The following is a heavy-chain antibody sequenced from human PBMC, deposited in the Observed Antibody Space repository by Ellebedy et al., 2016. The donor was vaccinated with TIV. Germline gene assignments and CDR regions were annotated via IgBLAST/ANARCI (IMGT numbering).Heavy chain of an antibody. V-gene: IGHV3-53*01. D-gene: IGHD4-17*01. CDR3: ARGPSDYGDIQLDY. CDR2: IYSGGST. J-gene: IGHJ4*02. Sequence: GESLKISCAASGFTVSSNYMSWVRQAPGKGLEWVSVIYSGGSTYYADSVKGRFTISRDNAKNSVSLQMNSLRDEDTAVYYCARGPSDYGDIQLDYWGQGALVTVSS. CDR1: GFTVSSNY.